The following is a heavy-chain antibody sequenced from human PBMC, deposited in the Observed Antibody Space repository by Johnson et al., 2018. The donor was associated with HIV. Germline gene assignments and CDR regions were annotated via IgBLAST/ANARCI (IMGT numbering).Heavy chain of an antibody. D-gene: IGHD2-15*01. CDR1: GFTFSSYA. CDR2: ISYDGSNK. Sequence: QVTLVESGGGVVQPGRSLRLSCAASGFTFSSYAMHWVRQAPGKGLEWVAVISYDGSNKYYADSVKGRFTISRDNSKNTLYLQMNSLRAEDTAVYYCARFDEGWTAFDIWGQGTMVTVSS. J-gene: IGHJ3*02. V-gene: IGHV3-30-3*01. CDR3: ARFDEGWTAFDI.